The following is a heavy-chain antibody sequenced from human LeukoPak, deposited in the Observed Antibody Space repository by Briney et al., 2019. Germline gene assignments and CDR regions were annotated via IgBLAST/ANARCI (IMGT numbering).Heavy chain of an antibody. D-gene: IGHD2-2*01. CDR2: ISAYNGNT. V-gene: IGHV1-18*01. Sequence: ASVKVSCKAFDSTFNSQGFSWVRQAPGQGLEWMGWISAYNGNTRFARKIQDRVSMTTETSTTTAYMELRSLTSDDTATYYCARDSTLCRGTNCYQNDPFDIWGQGTMVTVSS. J-gene: IGHJ3*02. CDR3: ARDSTLCRGTNCYQNDPFDI. CDR1: DSTFNSQG.